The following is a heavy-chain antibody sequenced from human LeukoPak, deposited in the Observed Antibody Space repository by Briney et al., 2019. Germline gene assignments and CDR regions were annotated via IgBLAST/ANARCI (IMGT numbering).Heavy chain of an antibody. Sequence: PSETLSLTCTVSGGSISSSSYYWGWIRQPPGKGLEWIGSIYYSGSTYYNPSLKSRVTISVDTSKNQFSLKLSSVTAADTAVYYCARHRGYSYGYDYFDYWGQGTLVTVSS. V-gene: IGHV4-39*01. CDR2: IYYSGST. D-gene: IGHD5-18*01. CDR1: GGSISSSSYY. J-gene: IGHJ4*02. CDR3: ARHRGYSYGYDYFDY.